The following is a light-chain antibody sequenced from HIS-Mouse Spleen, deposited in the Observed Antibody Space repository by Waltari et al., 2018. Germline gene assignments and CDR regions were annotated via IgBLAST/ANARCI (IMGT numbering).Light chain of an antibody. V-gene: IGKV3-15*01. Sequence: EIVMTQSPATLSVSPGERATLSCRASQSVSSNLAWYHQKPGQAPRLLIYGASTRATGIPARFSGSVSGTEFTLTISRLQSEDFAVYYCQQYNNWPPYTFGQGTKLEIK. CDR3: QQYNNWPPYT. CDR2: GAS. CDR1: QSVSSN. J-gene: IGKJ2*01.